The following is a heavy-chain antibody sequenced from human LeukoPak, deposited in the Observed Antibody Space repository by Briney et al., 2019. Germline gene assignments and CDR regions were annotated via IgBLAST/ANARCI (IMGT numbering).Heavy chain of an antibody. CDR2: ISGSGGST. V-gene: IGHV3-23*01. D-gene: IGHD1-26*01. CDR1: EFTFSNYA. CDR3: AREEWELLEGAFVI. J-gene: IGHJ3*02. Sequence: GGSLRLSCAASEFTFSNYAMSWVRQAPGKGLEWVSAISGSGGSTYYADSVKGRFTISRDNSKNTLYLQMNSLRAEDTAVYYCAREEWELLEGAFVIWGQGTMVTVSS.